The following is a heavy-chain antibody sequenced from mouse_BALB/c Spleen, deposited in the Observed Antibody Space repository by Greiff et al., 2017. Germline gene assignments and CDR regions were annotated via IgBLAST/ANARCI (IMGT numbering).Heavy chain of an antibody. V-gene: IGHV3-2*02. D-gene: IGHD1-1*01. CDR1: GYSITSDYA. Sequence: EVQLQESGPGLVKPSQSLSLTCTVTGYSITSDYAWYWIRQFPGNKLEWMGYISYSGSTSYNPSLKSRISITRDTSKNQFFLQLNSVTTEDTATYYCARSITTVFDYWGQGTTLTVSS. CDR2: ISYSGST. J-gene: IGHJ2*01. CDR3: ARSITTVFDY.